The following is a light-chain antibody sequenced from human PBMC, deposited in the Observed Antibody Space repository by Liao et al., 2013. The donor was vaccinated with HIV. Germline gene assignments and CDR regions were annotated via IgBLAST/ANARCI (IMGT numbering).Light chain of an antibody. J-gene: IGLJ1*01. V-gene: IGLV3-1*01. CDR3: QVWDSSSEQYV. CDR2: YNN. Sequence: SYELTQSPSVSVSPGQTASIPCSGDKLGDKYTSWYQQQPGRAPVVVIFYNNERPSGISERFSGSNSGDTATLTISRVDAGDEADYYCQVWDSSSEQYVFGTATKVTVL. CDR1: KLGDKY.